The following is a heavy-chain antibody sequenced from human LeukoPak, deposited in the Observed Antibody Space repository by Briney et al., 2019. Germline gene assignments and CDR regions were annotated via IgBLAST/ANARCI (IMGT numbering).Heavy chain of an antibody. CDR1: GFTFSSYA. CDR2: ISGSGGRT. D-gene: IGHD2-15*01. J-gene: IGHJ4*02. V-gene: IGHV3-23*01. Sequence: GGSLRLSCAASGFTFSSYAMSWVRQAPGKGLEWVSAISGSGGRTYYADSVKGRFTISRDNSKDTLFLQMDSLRAEDTAVYYCAKIRSEVVVAATNYWGQGALVSVSS. CDR3: AKIRSEVVVAATNY.